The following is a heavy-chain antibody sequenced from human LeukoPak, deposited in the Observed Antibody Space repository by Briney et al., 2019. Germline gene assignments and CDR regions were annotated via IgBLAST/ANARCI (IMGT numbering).Heavy chain of an antibody. CDR2: IYHSGST. CDR1: GGSISSNNW. Sequence: SETLSLTCAVSGGSISSNNWWSWVRQPPGKGLEWIGEIYHSGSTNFNPSLKSRVTISIDKSKNQFSLRLSSVTAADTAVYYCARGSYGWFYFDYWGQGTLVTVSS. V-gene: IGHV4-4*02. J-gene: IGHJ4*02. CDR3: ARGSYGWFYFDY. D-gene: IGHD6-19*01.